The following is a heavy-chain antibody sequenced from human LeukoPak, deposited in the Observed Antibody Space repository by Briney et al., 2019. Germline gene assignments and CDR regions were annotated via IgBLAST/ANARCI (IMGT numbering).Heavy chain of an antibody. CDR2: IHNSRGT. D-gene: IGHD4-23*01. V-gene: IGHV4-31*03. CDR1: GGSITSDIFY. J-gene: IGHJ5*02. CDR3: GKVGGNSNS. Sequence: SETLSLTCTVSGGSITSDIFYWNWIRQHPGKGLEWIGSIHNSRGTSYNPSLESRLTISVDTSGNQFFLKMSYVTAADTAMYYCGKVGGNSNSWGQGTLVTVSS.